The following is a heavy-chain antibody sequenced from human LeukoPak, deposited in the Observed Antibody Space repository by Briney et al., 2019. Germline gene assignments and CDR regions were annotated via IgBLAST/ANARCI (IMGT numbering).Heavy chain of an antibody. Sequence: GASVKVSCKASGYTFTSYGISWVRQAPGQGLEWMGGIIPIFGTANYAQKFQGRVTITTDESTSTAYMELSSLRSEDTAVYYCAREILPSSSLEPRYYYYYMDVWGKGTTVTVSS. V-gene: IGHV1-69*05. D-gene: IGHD6-13*01. CDR3: AREILPSSSLEPRYYYYYMDV. CDR1: GYTFTSYG. CDR2: IIPIFGTA. J-gene: IGHJ6*03.